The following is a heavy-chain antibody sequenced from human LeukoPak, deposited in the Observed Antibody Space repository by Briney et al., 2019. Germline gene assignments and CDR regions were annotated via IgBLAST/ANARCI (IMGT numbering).Heavy chain of an antibody. CDR2: INHSGST. V-gene: IGHV4-34*01. D-gene: IGHD3-22*01. Sequence: ETLSLTCAVYGGSFSGYYWSWIRQPPGKGLEWIGEINHSGSTNYNPSLKSRVTISVDTSKNQFSLKLSSVTAADTAVYYCASRRLAYYYDSSGYNPFYYYYGMDVWGQGTTVTVSS. CDR1: GGSFSGYY. CDR3: ASRRLAYYYDSSGYNPFYYYYGMDV. J-gene: IGHJ6*02.